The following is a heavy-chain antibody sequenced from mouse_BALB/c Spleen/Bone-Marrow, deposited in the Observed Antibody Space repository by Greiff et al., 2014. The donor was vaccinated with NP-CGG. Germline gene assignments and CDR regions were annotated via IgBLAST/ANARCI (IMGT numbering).Heavy chain of an antibody. CDR3: ARDWDYWYFDV. V-gene: IGHV1-7*01. Sequence: VQLQQSGAEPAKPGASVKMSCKASGYTFTSYWMHWVKQRPGQGLEWIGYINPSTGYTEYNQKFKDKATLTADKSSSTAYMQLRSLTSEDSAVYYCARDWDYWYFDVWGAGTTVTVSS. J-gene: IGHJ1*01. D-gene: IGHD4-1*01. CDR1: GYTFTSYW. CDR2: INPSTGYT.